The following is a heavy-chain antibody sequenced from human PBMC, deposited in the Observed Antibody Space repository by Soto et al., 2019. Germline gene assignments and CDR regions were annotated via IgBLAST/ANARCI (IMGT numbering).Heavy chain of an antibody. CDR2: ISGSGGST. J-gene: IGHJ3*02. Sequence: PGGSLRLSCPASGFTFSSYAMSWVRQAPGKGLEWVSAISGSGGSTYYADSVKGRLTISRDNSKNTLYLQMNSLRAEDTAVYYCAKQPRDIVVVPAPNDAFDIWGQGTMVTVSS. V-gene: IGHV3-23*01. CDR3: AKQPRDIVVVPAPNDAFDI. CDR1: GFTFSSYA. D-gene: IGHD2-2*01.